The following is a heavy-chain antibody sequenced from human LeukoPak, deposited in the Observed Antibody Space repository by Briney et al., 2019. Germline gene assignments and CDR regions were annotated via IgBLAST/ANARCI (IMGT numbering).Heavy chain of an antibody. CDR1: GFSFTTYW. CDR2: IKPDGSQK. Sequence: GGSLRLSCAASGFSFTTYWMTWVRQAPGKGLEWVANIKPDGSQKYCVDSVKGRFTISRDNAKNSLYLQMNSLRAEDTAVYYCARDSGSFFVDFWGQGTLVTVSS. V-gene: IGHV3-7*01. D-gene: IGHD1-26*01. J-gene: IGHJ4*02. CDR3: ARDSGSFFVDF.